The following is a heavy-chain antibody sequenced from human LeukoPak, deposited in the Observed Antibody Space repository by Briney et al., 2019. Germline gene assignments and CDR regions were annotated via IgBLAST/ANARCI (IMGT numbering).Heavy chain of an antibody. Sequence: SETLSRTCAVYGGSFSGYYWSWIREPPGKGLEWIGEINHSGSTNYNPSLKSRVTISVDTSKNQFSLKLSSVTAADTAVYYCARGPVGSLAARPTEDYWGQGTLVTVSS. CDR2: INHSGST. CDR1: GGSFSGYY. J-gene: IGHJ4*02. V-gene: IGHV4-34*01. CDR3: ARGPVGSLAARPTEDY. D-gene: IGHD6-6*01.